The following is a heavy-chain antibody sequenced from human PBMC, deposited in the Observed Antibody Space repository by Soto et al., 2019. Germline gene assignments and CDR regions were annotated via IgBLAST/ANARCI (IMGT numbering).Heavy chain of an antibody. Sequence: QGTLKESGPTLVKPTQTLTLTCSFSGFSLSTSGGGVGWIRQPPGKALEWLAHIYWSGDEHYRPSLKSRLSIPNDTSKKQVVLTMTNMDPVDTATYYFARGLSARTVFAFDIWGQGTMVTVSS. CDR3: ARGLSARTVFAFDI. CDR2: IYWSGDE. D-gene: IGHD6-6*01. CDR1: GFSLSTSGGG. J-gene: IGHJ3*02. V-gene: IGHV2-5*01.